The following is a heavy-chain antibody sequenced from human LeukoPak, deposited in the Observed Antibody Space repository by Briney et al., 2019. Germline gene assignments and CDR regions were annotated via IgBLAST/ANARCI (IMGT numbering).Heavy chain of an antibody. J-gene: IGHJ4*02. V-gene: IGHV4-31*03. CDR1: GGSISSGGYY. Sequence: SETLSLTCTVSGGSISSGGYYWSWIRQHPGKGVEWIWYIYYSGSTYYNPSLKSRVTISVDTSKNQFSLKLSSVTAADTAVYYCARRSDYGTRFFDYWGQGTLVTVSS. D-gene: IGHD4-17*01. CDR2: IYYSGST. CDR3: ARRSDYGTRFFDY.